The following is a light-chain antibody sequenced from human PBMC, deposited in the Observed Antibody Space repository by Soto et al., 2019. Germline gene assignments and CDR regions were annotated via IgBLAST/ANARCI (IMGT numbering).Light chain of an antibody. CDR2: GAS. Sequence: DIQLTQSPPTLSASVGDRVTITCRASQSVGIWLAWYQHKPGKAPKVFVYGASSLETGVPSRFGGSGSATEFTLVINGLQADDSATYYCQQYFAYPLTFGQGTKVDIK. CDR3: QQYFAYPLT. J-gene: IGKJ1*01. V-gene: IGKV1-5*01. CDR1: QSVGIW.